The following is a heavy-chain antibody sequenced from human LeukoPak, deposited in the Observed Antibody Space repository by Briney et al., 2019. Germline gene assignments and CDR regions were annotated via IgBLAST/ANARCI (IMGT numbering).Heavy chain of an antibody. D-gene: IGHD5-12*01. J-gene: IGHJ6*02. CDR1: GFTVSSNY. CDR3: ARDLYSGYESYGMDV. V-gene: IGHV3-66*01. CDR2: IYSGGST. Sequence: PGGSLRLSCAASGFTVSSNYMSWVRQAPGKGLEWVSVIYSGGSTYYADSVKGRFTISRDNSKNTLCLQMNSLRAEDTAVYYCARDLYSGYESYGMDVWGQGTTVTVSS.